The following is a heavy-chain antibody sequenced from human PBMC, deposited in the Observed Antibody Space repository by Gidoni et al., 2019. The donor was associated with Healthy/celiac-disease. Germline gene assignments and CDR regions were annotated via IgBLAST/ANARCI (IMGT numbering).Heavy chain of an antibody. CDR2: IYSGGST. CDR1: GFTVSSNY. J-gene: IGHJ5*01. D-gene: IGHD2-15*01. V-gene: IGHV3-66*02. CDR3: ARGGGGDGYCSGGSSDS. Sequence: EVQLVESGGGLVQPGGSLRLSCAASGFTVSSNYMSCVRQAPGKGLEWVAVIYSGGSTYYADSVKGRFTISRDNSKNTLYLQMNSLRAEDTAVYYCARGGGGDGYCSGGSSDSWGKGTPVTVSS.